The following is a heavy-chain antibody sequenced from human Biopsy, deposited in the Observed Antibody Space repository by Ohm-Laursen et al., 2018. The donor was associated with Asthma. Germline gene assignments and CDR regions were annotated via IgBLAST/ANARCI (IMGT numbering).Heavy chain of an antibody. J-gene: IGHJ4*02. V-gene: IGHV3-9*01. CDR2: ISWNSGSI. CDR3: AKGEWELLEANFDY. CDR1: GFTFDDYA. Sequence: SLKLSCAASGFTFDDYAMHWVRQAPGKGLEWVSGISWNSGSIGYADSVKGRFTISRDNAKNSLYLQMNSLRAEDTALYYCAKGEWELLEANFDYWGQGTLVTVSS. D-gene: IGHD1-26*01.